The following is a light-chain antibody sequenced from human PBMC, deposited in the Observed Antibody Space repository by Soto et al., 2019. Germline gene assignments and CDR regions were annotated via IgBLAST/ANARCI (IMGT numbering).Light chain of an antibody. CDR2: GSS. J-gene: IGKJ2*01. V-gene: IGKV3-20*01. CDR3: QQYGSSPPYT. CDR1: QSISNNY. Sequence: EVVLTQSPGTLSFSPGERATLSCRASQSISNNYFAWYQQKPGQAPGLLIFGSSDRATGIPARFSGSGSGTDFTLTISRLEPEDFAVYYCQQYGSSPPYTFGQGTKLEIK.